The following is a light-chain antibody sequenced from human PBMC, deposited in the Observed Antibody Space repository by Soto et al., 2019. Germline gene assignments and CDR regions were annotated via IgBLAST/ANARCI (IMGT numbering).Light chain of an antibody. J-gene: IGLJ1*01. Sequence: QSALNQPPSASGSPGQSVTISCTGTSSDVGGYNYVSWYQQHPGKAPKLMIYEVSKRPSGVPDRFSGSKSGNTASLTVSGLQAEDEADYYCSSYAGSTLYVFGTGTKLTVL. CDR3: SSYAGSTLYV. CDR1: SSDVGGYNY. V-gene: IGLV2-8*01. CDR2: EVS.